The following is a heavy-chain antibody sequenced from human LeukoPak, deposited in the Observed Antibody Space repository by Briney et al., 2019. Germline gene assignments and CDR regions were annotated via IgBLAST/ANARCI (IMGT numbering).Heavy chain of an antibody. CDR3: ASEFIILTGYFRTGGMDV. D-gene: IGHD3-9*01. CDR1: GFSFSGYW. Sequence: GGSLRLSCAASGFSFSGYWMSWVRQAPGKGLEWVANIKQDGSETYYVDSVKGRFTISRDNAKNSLYLHMNSLRAEDTAVYSCASEFIILTGYFRTGGMDVWGQGTTVTVSS. J-gene: IGHJ6*02. V-gene: IGHV3-7*04. CDR2: IKQDGSET.